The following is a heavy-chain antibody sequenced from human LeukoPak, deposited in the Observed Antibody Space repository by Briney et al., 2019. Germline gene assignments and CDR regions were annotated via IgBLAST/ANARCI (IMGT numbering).Heavy chain of an antibody. D-gene: IGHD2-8*02. Sequence: GGSLRLSCAASGFTFSSYSMNWVRQAPGKGLEWVSSISSSSYIYYADSVKGRFTISRDNAKNSLYLQMNSLRAEDTAVYYCARAGGSAPQNWFDPWGQGTLVTVSS. J-gene: IGHJ5*02. V-gene: IGHV3-21*01. CDR3: ARAGGSAPQNWFDP. CDR2: ISSSSYI. CDR1: GFTFSSYS.